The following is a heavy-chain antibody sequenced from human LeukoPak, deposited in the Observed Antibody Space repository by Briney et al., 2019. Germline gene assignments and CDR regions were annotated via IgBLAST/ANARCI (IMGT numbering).Heavy chain of an antibody. J-gene: IGHJ4*02. CDR2: IKQDGSEK. D-gene: IGHD3-22*01. V-gene: IGHV3-7*01. CDR3: ASYNYYDSSGQIDY. Sequence: GASLRLSCAASGFTFSSYWMSWVRQAPGKGLEWVANIKQDGSEKYYVDSVKGRFTISRDNAKNSLYPQMNSLRAEDTAVYYCASYNYYDSSGQIDYWGQGTLVTVSS. CDR1: GFTFSSYW.